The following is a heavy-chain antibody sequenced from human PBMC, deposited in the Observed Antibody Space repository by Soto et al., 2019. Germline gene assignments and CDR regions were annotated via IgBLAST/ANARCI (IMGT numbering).Heavy chain of an antibody. Sequence: QVQLQQWGAGLLKPSETLSLTCAVYGGSFSGYYWSWIRQPPGKGLEWIGEINHSGSTNYNPSLKSRVTLSVDSSKNQFSLQLSSVTAADTAVYYCARSRYFDWLRKPFDYWGQGTLVTVSS. J-gene: IGHJ4*02. V-gene: IGHV4-34*01. D-gene: IGHD3-9*01. CDR3: ARSRYFDWLRKPFDY. CDR1: GGSFSGYY. CDR2: INHSGST.